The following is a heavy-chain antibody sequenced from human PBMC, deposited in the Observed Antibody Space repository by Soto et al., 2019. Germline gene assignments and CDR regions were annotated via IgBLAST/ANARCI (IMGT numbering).Heavy chain of an antibody. J-gene: IGHJ2*01. CDR2: IFPGDSDT. V-gene: IGHV5-51*01. Sequence: PGESLKISCQESGYSQSNYWIGWVRQLPGKGLEWMGIIFPGDSDTTYSPSFRGQVTISADKSNRTAYLQWSRLKASDTAMYYCATVTDRYFDLWGHGTLVTVSS. CDR3: ATVTDRYFDL. CDR1: GYSQSNYW.